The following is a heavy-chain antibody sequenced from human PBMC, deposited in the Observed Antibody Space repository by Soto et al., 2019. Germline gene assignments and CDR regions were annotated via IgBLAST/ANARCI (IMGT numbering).Heavy chain of an antibody. CDR3: APWKWNHLDY. CDR2: ITETHARP. D-gene: IGHD1-1*01. V-gene: IGHV3-23*01. Sequence: GGSLRLSCTASEFTFPMSWLSQPAGPGPTRVATITETHARPHYADTLTGRFTNSRDNSKRTVFLQMKSLRAVDTAIYFLAPWKWNHLDYWGQEIPCAVSS. J-gene: IGHJ4*01. CDR1: EFTFP.